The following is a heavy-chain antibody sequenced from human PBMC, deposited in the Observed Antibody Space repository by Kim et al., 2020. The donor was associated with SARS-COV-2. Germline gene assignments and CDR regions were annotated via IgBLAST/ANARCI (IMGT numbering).Heavy chain of an antibody. J-gene: IGHJ4*02. CDR2: ISSSGSTI. Sequence: GGSLRLSCAASGFTFSVYYMSWIRQAPGKGLEWVSYISSSGSTIYYADSVKGRFTISRDNAKNSLYLQMNSLRAEDTAVYYCARERPRYYYDSSGTEGAIDYWGQGTLVTVSS. CDR1: GFTFSVYY. V-gene: IGHV3-11*01. D-gene: IGHD3-22*01. CDR3: ARERPRYYYDSSGTEGAIDY.